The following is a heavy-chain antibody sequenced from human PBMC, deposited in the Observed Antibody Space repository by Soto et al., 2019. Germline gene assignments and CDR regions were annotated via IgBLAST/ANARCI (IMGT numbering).Heavy chain of an antibody. J-gene: IGHJ4*02. CDR3: ASVNWGPFDY. Sequence: SETLSLTCAVYGGSFSGYYWSWIRQPPGKGLEWIGEINHSGSTNYNPSLKSRVTISVDTSKNQFSLKLSSVTAADTAVYYCASVNWGPFDYWGQGXLVTVYS. CDR1: GGSFSGYY. D-gene: IGHD7-27*01. V-gene: IGHV4-34*01. CDR2: INHSGST.